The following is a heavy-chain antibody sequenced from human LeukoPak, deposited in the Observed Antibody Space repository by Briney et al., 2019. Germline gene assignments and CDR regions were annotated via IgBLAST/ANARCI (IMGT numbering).Heavy chain of an antibody. CDR3: ATHTPTDPLDY. J-gene: IGHJ4*02. CDR1: GYTFTGYY. D-gene: IGHD4-17*01. Sequence: ASVKVSCRASGYTFTGYYMHWVRQAPGQGLEWMGRINPNSGGTNYAQKFQGRVTMTRDTSISTAYMELSRLRSDDTAVYYCATHTPTDPLDYWGQGTLVTVSS. CDR2: INPNSGGT. V-gene: IGHV1-2*06.